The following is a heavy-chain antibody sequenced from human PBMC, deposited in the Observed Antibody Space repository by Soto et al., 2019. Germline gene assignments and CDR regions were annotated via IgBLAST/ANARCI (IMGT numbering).Heavy chain of an antibody. J-gene: IGHJ4*02. CDR2: IIPIFGTA. CDR1: GGTFSSYA. CDR3: ARSEQAGTTLYFDY. V-gene: IGHV1-69*01. Sequence: QVQLVQSGAEVKKPGSSVKVSCKASGGTFSSYAISWVRQAPGQGLEWMGGIIPIFGTANYAQKFQGRVTITADESTSTAYMERSSLRSEDTAVYYCARSEQAGTTLYFDYWGQGTLVTVSS. D-gene: IGHD1-7*01.